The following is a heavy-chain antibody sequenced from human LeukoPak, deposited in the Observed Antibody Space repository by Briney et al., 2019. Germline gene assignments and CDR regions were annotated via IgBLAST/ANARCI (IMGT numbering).Heavy chain of an antibody. D-gene: IGHD2-15*01. Sequence: GGSLRLSCAASGFTFSTFGMHWVRQAPGKGLEWVAVISSDGSYKYYEGSVKGRFTISRDNSKNMVYLQMNSLRAEDTAVYYCVGWSDYWGQGTLVTVSS. CDR3: VGWSDY. CDR1: GFTFSTFG. J-gene: IGHJ4*02. CDR2: ISSDGSYK. V-gene: IGHV3-30*03.